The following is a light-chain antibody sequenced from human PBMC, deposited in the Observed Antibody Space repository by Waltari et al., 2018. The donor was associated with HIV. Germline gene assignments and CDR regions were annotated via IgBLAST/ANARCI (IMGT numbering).Light chain of an antibody. Sequence: SFDLTQPVSLLVTLGRTARMTCGGDNIGSNNVHWYHQRHGPAPILVIYRDTNRPSGIPERISASNSDNTATLTITRVQAGDEGHYYCQVWDSSTVVFGGGTELTVL. CDR3: QVWDSSTVV. CDR1: NIGSNN. J-gene: IGLJ2*01. V-gene: IGLV3-9*01. CDR2: RDT.